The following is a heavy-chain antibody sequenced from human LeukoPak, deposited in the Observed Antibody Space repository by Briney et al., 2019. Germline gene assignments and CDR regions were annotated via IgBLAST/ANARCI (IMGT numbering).Heavy chain of an antibody. V-gene: IGHV4-39*01. CDR3: ARRPYAAGPFDY. CDR2: IYDSGST. CDR1: GGSLSSSRSY. Sequence: SETLSLTCTVPGGSLSSSRSYWGWVRQPPGKRLGWIGNIYDSGSTYYNPSLKSRVTISVDTSKNQLSLKLNSVTAADTAVYYCARRPYAAGPFDYWGQGTLATVSS. J-gene: IGHJ4*02. D-gene: IGHD6-13*01.